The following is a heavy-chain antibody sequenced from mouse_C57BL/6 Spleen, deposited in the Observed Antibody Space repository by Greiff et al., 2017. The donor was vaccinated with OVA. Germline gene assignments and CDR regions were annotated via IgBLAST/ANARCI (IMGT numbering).Heavy chain of an antibody. D-gene: IGHD3-3*01. J-gene: IGHJ1*03. CDR3: ARDRGGTRYFDV. CDR1: GFTFSSYA. Sequence: EVKLMESGGGLVKPGGSLKLSCAASGFTFSSYAMSWVRQTPEKRLEWVATISDGGSYTYYPDNVKGRFTISRDNAKNNLYLQMSHLKSEDTAMYYCARDRGGTRYFDVWGTGTTVTVSS. CDR2: ISDGGSYT. V-gene: IGHV5-4*01.